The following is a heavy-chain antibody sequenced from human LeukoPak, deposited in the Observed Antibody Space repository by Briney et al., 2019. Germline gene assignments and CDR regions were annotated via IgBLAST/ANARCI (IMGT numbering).Heavy chain of an antibody. Sequence: PSETLSLTCTVSGGSISSYYWSWIRQPPGKGLEWIGDIYDTGSTNYNPSLKSRVTISLDTSKNQFSLKLSSVTAADTAVYYCARRNARDGYKDFDYWGQGTLVTVSS. CDR3: ARRNARDGYKDFDY. CDR1: GGSISSYY. J-gene: IGHJ4*02. V-gene: IGHV4-59*08. CDR2: IYDTGST. D-gene: IGHD5-24*01.